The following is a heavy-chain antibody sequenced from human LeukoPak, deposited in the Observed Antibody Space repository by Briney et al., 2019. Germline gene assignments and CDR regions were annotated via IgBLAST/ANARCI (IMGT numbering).Heavy chain of an antibody. D-gene: IGHD2/OR15-2a*01. J-gene: IGHJ5*02. Sequence: TETLSLTCTVSGGSISSYYWTWIRQPPGKGLEWIGYIYSSGRTNYNPSLKSQVTMSVDTSKNQFSLKVISVTAADTAVYYCARLSAGFNSSYWFDPWGQGTLVTVSS. CDR3: ARLSAGFNSSYWFDP. CDR2: IYSSGRT. CDR1: GGSISSYY. V-gene: IGHV4-4*09.